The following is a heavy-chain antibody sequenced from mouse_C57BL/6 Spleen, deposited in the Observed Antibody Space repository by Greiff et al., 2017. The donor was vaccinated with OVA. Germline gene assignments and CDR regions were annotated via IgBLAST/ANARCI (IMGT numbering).Heavy chain of an antibody. CDR1: GYSFTGYY. Sequence: EVKLQESGPELVKPGASVKISCKASGYSFTGYYMNWVKQSPEKSLEWIGEINPSTGGTTYNQKFKAKATLTVDKSSSTAYMQLKSLTSEDSAVYYCARGGYAMDYWGQGTSVTVSS. CDR3: ARGGYAMDY. V-gene: IGHV1-42*01. CDR2: INPSTGGT. J-gene: IGHJ4*01.